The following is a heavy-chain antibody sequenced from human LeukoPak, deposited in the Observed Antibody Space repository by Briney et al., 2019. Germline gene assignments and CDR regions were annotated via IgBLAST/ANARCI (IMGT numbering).Heavy chain of an antibody. J-gene: IGHJ6*03. D-gene: IGHD4-17*01. CDR2: IIPSGRT. V-gene: IGHV4-59*08. CDR3: ARHLQTTVTRDYYTHPMDV. CDR1: VDSVTLHY. Sequence: SVTLSLTCTVSVDSVTLHYWSWIRQSPGKGLECIAYIIPSGRTSYSPSLKSRLTLGLDTSKNQVSLKLNSVTAADTALFYCARHLQTTVTRDYYTHPMDVWGKGTTVTVPS.